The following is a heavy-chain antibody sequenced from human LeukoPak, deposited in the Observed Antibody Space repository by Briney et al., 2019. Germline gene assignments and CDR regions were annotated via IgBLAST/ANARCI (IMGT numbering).Heavy chain of an antibody. CDR1: GGSISSSSYY. J-gene: IGHJ4*02. D-gene: IGHD3-10*01. CDR3: ARALRGDLGSASYYNIDY. V-gene: IGHV4-39*06. CDR2: IHYSGST. Sequence: SETLSLTCTVSGGSISSSSYYWGWIRQPPGKGLEWIGTIHYSGSTYYNPSLRSRVTISVDTSKNQFTLRLRSVTAADTAVYYCARALRGDLGSASYYNIDYWGQGTLVTVSS.